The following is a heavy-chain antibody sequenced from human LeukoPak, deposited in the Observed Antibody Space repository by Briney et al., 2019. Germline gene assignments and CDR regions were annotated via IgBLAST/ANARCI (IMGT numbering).Heavy chain of an antibody. J-gene: IGHJ5*02. CDR1: GGSITTNSYY. CDR2: RYYSGTT. V-gene: IGHV4-39*07. D-gene: IGHD3-10*01. CDR3: ARGDTILRGVYDFDP. Sequence: PSETLSLTCSFYGGSITTNSYYWAWIRQPPGKGLQWIGSRYYSGTTYYNPSLKGRVAISIDASKNHFSLKLTSVTAADTAVYYCARGDTILRGVYDFDPWGQGTLVTVSS.